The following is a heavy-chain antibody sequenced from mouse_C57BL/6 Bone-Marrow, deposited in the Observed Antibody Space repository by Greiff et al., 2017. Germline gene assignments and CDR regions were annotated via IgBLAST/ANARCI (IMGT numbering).Heavy chain of an antibody. D-gene: IGHD6-2*01. Sequence: VQLQQSGAELARPGASVKLSCKASGYTFTSYGISWVKQRTGQGLEWIGEIYPRSGNTYYNEKFKGKATLTADKSSSTAYMELRRLTSDDSAVYFCAKESLIYYFDYWGQGTTLTVSS. V-gene: IGHV1-81*01. CDR3: AKESLIYYFDY. CDR1: GYTFTSYG. CDR2: IYPRSGNT. J-gene: IGHJ2*01.